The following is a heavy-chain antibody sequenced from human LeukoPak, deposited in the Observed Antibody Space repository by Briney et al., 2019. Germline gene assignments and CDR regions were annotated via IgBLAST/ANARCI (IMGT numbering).Heavy chain of an antibody. D-gene: IGHD1-26*01. CDR2: ISASGST. CDR3: ARAPVQDLSFVGWFDS. CDR1: GGSMTTDY. V-gene: IGHV4-4*07. J-gene: IGHJ5*01. Sequence: PSETLSLTCTVSGGSMTTDYWNWVRLPAGKGLEWIARISASGSTNYSPSLFSRVTMSLDTSGNQFSLKLNSVTAADTAVYFCARAPVQDLSFVGWFDSWGQGALVIVSS.